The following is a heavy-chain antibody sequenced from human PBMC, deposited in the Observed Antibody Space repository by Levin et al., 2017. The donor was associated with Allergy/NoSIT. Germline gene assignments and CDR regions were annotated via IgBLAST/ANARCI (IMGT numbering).Heavy chain of an antibody. CDR3: ASAQSGDYISDYYYGMDV. Sequence: PSETLSLTCTVSGGSISSGGYYWSWIRQHPGTGLEWIGYIYYSRSTYYNPSLKSRVSISVDTSKNQFSLELSSVTAADTAVYYCASAQSGDYISDYYYGMDVWGQGTTVTVSS. CDR2: IYYSRST. CDR1: GGSISSGGYY. D-gene: IGHD3-3*01. V-gene: IGHV4-31*03. J-gene: IGHJ6*02.